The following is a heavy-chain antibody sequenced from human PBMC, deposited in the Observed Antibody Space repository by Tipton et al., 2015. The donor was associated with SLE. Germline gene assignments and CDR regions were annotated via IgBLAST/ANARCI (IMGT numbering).Heavy chain of an antibody. CDR1: GGSFSGYY. V-gene: IGHV4-34*01. D-gene: IGHD3-3*01. CDR3: AGGGPLEGLGGAFDI. Sequence: TLSLTCAVYGGSFSGYYWSWIRQPPGKGLEWIGEINHSGSTNYNPSLKSRVTISVDTSKNQFSLKLSSVTAADTAVYYCAGGGPLEGLGGAFDIWGQGTMVPVSS. J-gene: IGHJ3*02. CDR2: INHSGST.